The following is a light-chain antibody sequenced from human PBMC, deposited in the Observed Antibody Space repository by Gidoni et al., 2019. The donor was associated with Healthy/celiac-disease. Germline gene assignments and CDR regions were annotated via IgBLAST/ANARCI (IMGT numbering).Light chain of an antibody. Sequence: SYELTQPPSASVSPGQTARITCSGDALPKQYAYWYQQKPGQAPVLVIYTDSERPSGIPERFSGSSSGTTVTLTISGVQAEDEADYYCQSADSSGTYQVFGGGTKLTVL. CDR1: ALPKQY. CDR3: QSADSSGTYQV. V-gene: IGLV3-25*03. CDR2: TDS. J-gene: IGLJ2*01.